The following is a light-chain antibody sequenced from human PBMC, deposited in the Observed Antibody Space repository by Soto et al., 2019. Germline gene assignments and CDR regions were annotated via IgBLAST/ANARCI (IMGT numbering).Light chain of an antibody. CDR3: LKDYNYPLN. CDR1: QDIGND. Sequence: IQMTNSLSSLSVAVTYRFNITCLASQDIGNDLGWYQQKPGKAPKLLIYAASSLQSGVPSRFSGSGSGTDFTLTISSLQPEDFATYYCLKDYNYPLNCGGGNTGAIK. V-gene: IGKV1-6*02. CDR2: AAS. J-gene: IGKJ4*01.